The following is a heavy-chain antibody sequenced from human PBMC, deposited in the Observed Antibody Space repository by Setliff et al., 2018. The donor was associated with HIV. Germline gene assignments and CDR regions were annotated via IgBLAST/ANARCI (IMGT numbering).Heavy chain of an antibody. J-gene: IGHJ1*01. V-gene: IGHV3-48*01. CDR2: ISPSSTII. D-gene: IGHD6-6*01. Sequence: GGSLRLSCGASGFSFSSYSMNWVRQAPGKGLEWVSYISPSSTIIYYPDSVKGRFTISRDNAKNTLYLQMNSLRAEDTAVYYCARDFGYSSSSGYFQHWGQGTLVTVSS. CDR1: GFSFSSYS. CDR3: ARDFGYSSSSGYFQH.